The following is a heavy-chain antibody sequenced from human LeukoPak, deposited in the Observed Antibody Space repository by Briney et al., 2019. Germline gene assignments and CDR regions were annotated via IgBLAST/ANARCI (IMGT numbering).Heavy chain of an antibody. V-gene: IGHV3-30-3*01. Sequence: GGSLRLSCAASGFTFSSYAMHWVRQAPGKGLEWVAVISYDGSNKYYADSVKGRFTISRDNSKNTLYLQMNSLRAEDTAVYYCARGGSGSDYMDVWGKGTRSPSP. CDR1: GFTFSSYA. J-gene: IGHJ6*03. CDR2: ISYDGSNK. CDR3: ARGGSGSDYMDV. D-gene: IGHD3-10*01.